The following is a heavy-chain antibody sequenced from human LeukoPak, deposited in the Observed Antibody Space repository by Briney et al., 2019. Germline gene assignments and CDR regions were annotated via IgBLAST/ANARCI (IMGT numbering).Heavy chain of an antibody. V-gene: IGHV4-39*01. J-gene: IGHJ5*02. CDR1: GCFLRSSRYY. D-gene: IGHD2-2*01. CDR2: FYYRWST. CDR3: ARRGYCSSTSCYEYWFHP. Sequence: SGTVSLTCPFCGCFLRSSRYYWLWIRHSPGRGLEGIGFFYYRWSTYYNPYLKSRLTRSVDTSKNQFSLKLSSVTATDTAVYYGARRGYCSSTSCYEYWFHPWRQGTLVTVSS.